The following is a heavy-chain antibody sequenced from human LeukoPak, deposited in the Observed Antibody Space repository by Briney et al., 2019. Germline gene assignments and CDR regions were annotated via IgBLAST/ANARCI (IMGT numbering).Heavy chain of an antibody. Sequence: GGSLRLSCAASGFTVSSNYMSWVRQAPGKGPEWVSVIYSGGSTYYADSAKGRFTISRDNSKNTLYLQMKSLRVEDTAVYYCARGVREGSLDYWGQGTLVTVSS. J-gene: IGHJ4*02. V-gene: IGHV3-53*01. CDR2: IYSGGST. D-gene: IGHD5-24*01. CDR1: GFTVSSNY. CDR3: ARGVREGSLDY.